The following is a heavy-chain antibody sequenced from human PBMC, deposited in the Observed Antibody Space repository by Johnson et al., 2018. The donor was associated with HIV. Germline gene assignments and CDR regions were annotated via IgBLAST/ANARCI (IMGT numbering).Heavy chain of an antibody. Sequence: MQLVESGGGLVQPGRSLRLSCAASGFTFDDYGMSWVRQAPGKGLEWVSGINWNGGSTGYADSVKGRFTISRDNAKNSLYLQMNSLRAEDTALYYCARDSVGARGAFDIWGQGTMVTVSS. D-gene: IGHD1-26*01. CDR3: ARDSVGARGAFDI. V-gene: IGHV3-20*04. J-gene: IGHJ3*02. CDR2: INWNGGST. CDR1: GFTFDDYG.